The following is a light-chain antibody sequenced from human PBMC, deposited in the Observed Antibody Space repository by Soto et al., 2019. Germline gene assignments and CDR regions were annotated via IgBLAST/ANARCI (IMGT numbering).Light chain of an antibody. V-gene: IGLV1-40*01. J-gene: IGLJ1*01. CDR2: GNS. CDR1: NSNIGAGYD. Sequence: QSVLTQPPSVSGAPGQRVTISCTGSNSNIGAGYDVHWYQQLPGTAPNLLIYGNSNRPSGVPDRFSGSKSGTSSSLAITGLQAEDEADYYCQSYDSSLSGSYVFGTGTKLTVL. CDR3: QSYDSSLSGSYV.